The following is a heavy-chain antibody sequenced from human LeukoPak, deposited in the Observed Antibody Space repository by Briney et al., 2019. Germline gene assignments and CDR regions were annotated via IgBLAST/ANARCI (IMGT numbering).Heavy chain of an antibody. CDR1: GGTFSSYA. CDR2: IIPVHGKP. J-gene: IGHJ6*02. CDR3: TREGRITTPGTIYFYFGLDL. Sequence: ASVKVSCKAPGGTFSSYAINWVRQAPGQGLEWMGKIIPVHGKPNYAQQFQGRVTITADESTSTAYLELSSLKSEDTAVYYCTREGRITTPGTIYFYFGLDLWGQGTTVIVSS. V-gene: IGHV1-69*11. D-gene: IGHD6-13*01.